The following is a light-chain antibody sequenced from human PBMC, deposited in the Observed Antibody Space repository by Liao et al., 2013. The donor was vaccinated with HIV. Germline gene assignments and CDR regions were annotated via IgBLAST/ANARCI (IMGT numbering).Light chain of an antibody. Sequence: SYELIQPPSVSVSPGQTANITCSGDKLGDKYACWYQQRPGQSPVLVIYQDVKRPSGIPERFSASNSGNTATLTISGTQAMDEADYYCQAWDISTVVFGGGTKLTVL. CDR2: QDV. V-gene: IGLV3-1*01. CDR3: QAWDISTVV. J-gene: IGLJ2*01. CDR1: KLGDKY.